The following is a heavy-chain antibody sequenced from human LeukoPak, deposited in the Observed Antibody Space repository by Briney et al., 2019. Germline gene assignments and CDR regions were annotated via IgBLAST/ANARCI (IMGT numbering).Heavy chain of an antibody. CDR1: GPSISSTLYY. V-gene: IGHV4-39*07. D-gene: IGHD5-24*01. J-gene: IGHJ4*02. CDR3: ARDLVEMATKSRRYFDY. Sequence: SETLSLNCTVSGPSISSTLYYWGWIRQPPGKGLEWIGSMHSSGSTYYNPSLKSRVTISIDTSKNQFSLKLSSVTAADTAVYYCARDLVEMATKSRRYFDYWGQGTLVTVSS. CDR2: MHSSGST.